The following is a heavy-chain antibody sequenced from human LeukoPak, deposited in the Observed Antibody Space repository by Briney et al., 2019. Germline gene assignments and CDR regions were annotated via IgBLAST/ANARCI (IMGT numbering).Heavy chain of an antibody. CDR1: GGIFSNFA. V-gene: IGHV1-69*05. Sequence: SVKVSCKASGGIFSNFAISWVRQAPGQGHEWMGRIIPMFNTAKYAQKFQDRVTISTDESTSTAYMELSSLRSEDTAVYYCVRGRDGYKYFDNWGQGTLVTVSS. CDR3: VRGRDGYKYFDN. J-gene: IGHJ4*02. CDR2: IIPMFNTA. D-gene: IGHD5-24*01.